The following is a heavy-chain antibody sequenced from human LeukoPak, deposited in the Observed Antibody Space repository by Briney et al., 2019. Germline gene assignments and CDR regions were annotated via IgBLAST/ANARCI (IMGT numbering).Heavy chain of an antibody. CDR3: ARIVFRYWFDP. Sequence: SETLSLTCTVSGGSISSYYLSWIRQPPGKGLEWIGYIDYSGSTNYNPSLKSRVTISVDTSKNQFSLKLSSVTAADTAVYYCARIVFRYWFDPWGQGTLVTVSS. CDR2: IDYSGST. V-gene: IGHV4-59*01. J-gene: IGHJ5*02. CDR1: GGSISSYY. D-gene: IGHD1-26*01.